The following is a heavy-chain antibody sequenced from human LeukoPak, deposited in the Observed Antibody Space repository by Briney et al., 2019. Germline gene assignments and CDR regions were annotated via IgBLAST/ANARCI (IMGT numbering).Heavy chain of an antibody. CDR1: GYSFTSYW. CDR2: IYPGDSDT. CDR3: ATDSRYDFWSVNYYYYGMDV. D-gene: IGHD3-3*01. Sequence: GESLKISCKGSGYSFTSYWIGWVRQLPGKGLEWMGIIYPGDSDTRYSPSFQGQVTISADKSVTTAYLQWSRLKASDTAMYYCATDSRYDFWSVNYYYYGMDVWGQGTTVTVSS. J-gene: IGHJ6*02. V-gene: IGHV5-51*01.